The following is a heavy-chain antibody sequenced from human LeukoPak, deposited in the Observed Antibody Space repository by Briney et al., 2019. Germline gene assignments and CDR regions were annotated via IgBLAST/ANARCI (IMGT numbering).Heavy chain of an antibody. D-gene: IGHD3-22*01. CDR1: GGTIISNNHY. J-gene: IGHJ3*02. Sequence: SETLSLTCTVSGGTIISNNHYWGWTRQPPGKGLEWFGSISYSGGTAYNPSLRSRVTISVDTSKNQFSLKVNSVTAADTAVYYCAREVEYYDSSGYRPHAFDIWGQGTLVTVSA. V-gene: IGHV4-39*02. CDR3: AREVEYYDSSGYRPHAFDI. CDR2: ISYSGGT.